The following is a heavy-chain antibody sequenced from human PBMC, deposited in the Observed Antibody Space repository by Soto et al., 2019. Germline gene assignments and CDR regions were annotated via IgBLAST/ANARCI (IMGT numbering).Heavy chain of an antibody. V-gene: IGHV5-51*01. Sequence: GESLKISCKASGYSFSDYWIGWVRQMPGRGLEWMGIIYPGDSDTRYSASFQGQVTISADESISTTFLQWSSLKASDTAMYYCARFDGRNGYYGDYWGHGTLVTVSS. CDR2: IYPGDSDT. CDR3: ARFDGRNGYYGDY. J-gene: IGHJ4*01. CDR1: GYSFSDYW. D-gene: IGHD3-10*01.